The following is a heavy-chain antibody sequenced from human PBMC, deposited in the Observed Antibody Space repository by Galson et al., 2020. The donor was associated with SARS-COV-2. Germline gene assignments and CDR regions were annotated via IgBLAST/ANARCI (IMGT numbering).Heavy chain of an antibody. J-gene: IGHJ3*02. CDR3: VCLGRLHYYDSSGPAAFDI. V-gene: IGHV3-64D*06. CDR2: ISSNGGST. Sequence: GESLKISCSASGFTFSSYAMHWVRQAPGKGLEYVSAISSNGGSTYYADSVKGRFTISRDNSKNTLYLQMSSLRAEDTAVYYCVCLGRLHYYDSSGPAAFDIWGQGTMVTVSS. D-gene: IGHD3-22*01. CDR1: GFTFSSYA.